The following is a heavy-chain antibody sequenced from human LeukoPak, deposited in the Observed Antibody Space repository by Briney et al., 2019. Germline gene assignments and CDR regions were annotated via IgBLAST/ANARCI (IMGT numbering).Heavy chain of an antibody. CDR1: GFTFDDYA. CDR2: ISWNSGSI. CDR3: AKAKIGDLEDYYYMDV. J-gene: IGHJ6*03. D-gene: IGHD3-16*01. V-gene: IGHV3-9*01. Sequence: PGRSLRLSCAASGFTFDDYAMHWVRQAPGKGLEWVSGISWNSGSIGYADSVKGRFTISRDNAKNSLYLQMNSLRAEDTALYYCAKAKIGDLEDYYYMDVWGKGTTVTVSS.